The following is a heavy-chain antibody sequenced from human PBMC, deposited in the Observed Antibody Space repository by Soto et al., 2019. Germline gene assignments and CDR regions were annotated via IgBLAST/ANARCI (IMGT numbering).Heavy chain of an antibody. D-gene: IGHD3-10*01. V-gene: IGHV1-18*01. CDR3: ASNYLYYYGSGNTNYYGMDV. Sequence: QVQPVQSGAEVKKPGASVKVSCKASGYTFTSYGISWVRQAPGQGLEWMGWISAYNGNTNYAQKLQGRVTMTTDTSTSTAYMELRSLRSDDTAVYYCASNYLYYYGSGNTNYYGMDVWGQGTTVTVSS. J-gene: IGHJ6*02. CDR1: GYTFTSYG. CDR2: ISAYNGNT.